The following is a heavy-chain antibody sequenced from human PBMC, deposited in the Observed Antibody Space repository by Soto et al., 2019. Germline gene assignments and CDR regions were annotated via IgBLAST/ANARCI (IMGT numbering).Heavy chain of an antibody. CDR3: AKAAATYYCSGGYCYNYYFDS. V-gene: IGHV3-30*18. J-gene: IGHJ4*02. CDR1: GSTFSNYD. Sequence: GGSLRLSCAASGSTFSNYDMHWVRQAPGKGLEWVAVISYDGSNKYYADSVRGRFTISRDNYKNTLYLQMNSLRADDTAVYYCAKAAATYYCSGGYCYNYYFDSWGQGTLVTVSS. CDR2: ISYDGSNK. D-gene: IGHD2-15*01.